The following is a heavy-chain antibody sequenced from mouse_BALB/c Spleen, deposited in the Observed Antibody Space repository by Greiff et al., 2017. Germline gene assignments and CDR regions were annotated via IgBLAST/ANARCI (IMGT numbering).Heavy chain of an antibody. Sequence: QVQLQQSGAELAKPGASVKMSCKASGYTFTSYWMHWVKQRPGQGLEWIGYINPSTGYTEYNQKFKDKATLTADKSSSTAYMQLSSLTSEDSAVYYCARSYYRYGYYFDYWGQGTTLTVSS. CDR1: GYTFTSYW. CDR3: ARSYYRYGYYFDY. J-gene: IGHJ2*01. CDR2: INPSTGYT. D-gene: IGHD2-14*01. V-gene: IGHV1-7*01.